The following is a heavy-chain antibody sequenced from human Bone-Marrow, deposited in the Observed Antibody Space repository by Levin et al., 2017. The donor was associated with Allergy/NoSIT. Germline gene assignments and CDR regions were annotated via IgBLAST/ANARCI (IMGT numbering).Heavy chain of an antibody. CDR2: LSGRGETT. V-gene: IGHV3-23*01. J-gene: IGHJ2*01. CDR1: GFTFSSYA. Sequence: AGGSLRLSCAASGFTFSSYAMTWVRQAPGKGLEWISGLSGRGETTYYADSVKGRFTISRDNDKNTLFLQMNSLRTEDTALFYCAKWVRGSDGGWFFDFWGRGTLVTVSS. D-gene: IGHD3-16*01. CDR3: AKWVRGSDGGWFFDF.